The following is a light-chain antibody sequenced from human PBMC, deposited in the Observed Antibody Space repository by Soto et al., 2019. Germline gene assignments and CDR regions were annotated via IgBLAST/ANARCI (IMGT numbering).Light chain of an antibody. V-gene: IGKV3-20*01. CDR1: QSVSSSY. CDR3: QQYGTSGT. CDR2: GAS. J-gene: IGKJ1*01. Sequence: EIVLTQSPGTLSLSPGERATLSCRASQSVSSSYLAWYQQKPRQAPRLLIYGASSGATGIPDRLSGSASGTDFTLTISRMEPEDFAVYYCQQYGTSGTFGQGTKVDIK.